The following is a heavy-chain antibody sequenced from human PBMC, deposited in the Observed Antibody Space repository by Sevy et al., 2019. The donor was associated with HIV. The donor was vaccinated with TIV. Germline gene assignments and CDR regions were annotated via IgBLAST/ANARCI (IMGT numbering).Heavy chain of an antibody. CDR3: GRGGGSWYGGYYYYYYMDV. CDR1: GGSISSYY. J-gene: IGHJ6*03. Sequence: SETLSLTCTVSGGSISSYYWSWIRQPPGKGLEWIGYIYYSGSINYNPSLKSRVTMSVDTSKNQFCLKLSSVTAADTAVYYCGRGGGSWYGGYYYYYYMDVWGKGTTVTVSS. V-gene: IGHV4-59*01. D-gene: IGHD6-13*01. CDR2: IYYSGSI.